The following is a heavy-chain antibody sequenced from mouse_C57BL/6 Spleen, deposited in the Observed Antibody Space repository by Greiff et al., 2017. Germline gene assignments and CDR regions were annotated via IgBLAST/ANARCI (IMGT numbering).Heavy chain of an antibody. CDR2: INPNNGGT. D-gene: IGHD2-4*01. J-gene: IGHJ4*01. CDR3: ASRGGLRRVMDY. CDR1: GYTFTDYN. V-gene: IGHV1-22*01. Sequence: VHVKQSGPELVKPGASVKMSCKASGYTFTDYNMHWVKQSHGKSLEWIGYINPNNGGTSYNQKFKGKATLTVNKSSSTAYMELRSLTSEDSAVYYCASRGGLRRVMDYWGQGTSVTVSS.